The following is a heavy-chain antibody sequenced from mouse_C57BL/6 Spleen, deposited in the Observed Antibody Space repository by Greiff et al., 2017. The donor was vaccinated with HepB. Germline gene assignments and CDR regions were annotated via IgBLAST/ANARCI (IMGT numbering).Heavy chain of an antibody. V-gene: IGHV1-76*01. Sequence: QVQLKESGAELVRPGASVKLSCKASGYTFTDYYINWVKQRPGQGLEWIARIYPGSGNTYYNEKFKGKATLTAEKSSSTAYMQLSSLTSEDSAVYFCARDAGYYFYYFDYWGQGTTLTVSS. J-gene: IGHJ2*01. CDR1: GYTFTDYY. CDR3: ARDAGYYFYYFDY. CDR2: IYPGSGNT. D-gene: IGHD2-3*01.